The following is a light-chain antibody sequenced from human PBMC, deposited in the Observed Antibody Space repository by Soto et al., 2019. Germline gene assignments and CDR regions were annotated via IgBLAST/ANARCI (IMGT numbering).Light chain of an antibody. CDR1: SSEVGVYNY. V-gene: IGLV2-14*01. CDR2: DVS. Sequence: QSALTQPASVSGSPGQSITISCTGTSSEVGVYNYVSWYQQHPGKAPKLMIYDVSNRPSGVSNRFSGSKSGNTASLTISGLQAEDEADYYCSSYTSSSTVFGGGTQLTVL. J-gene: IGLJ7*01. CDR3: SSYTSSSTV.